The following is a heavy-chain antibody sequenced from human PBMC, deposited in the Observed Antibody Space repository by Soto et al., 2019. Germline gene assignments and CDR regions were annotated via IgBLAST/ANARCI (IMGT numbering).Heavy chain of an antibody. D-gene: IGHD3-16*01. V-gene: IGHV4-39*01. CDR2: IYYSGST. J-gene: IGHJ4*02. CDR3: ARLNDLGNY. Sequence: SGTLSLTCTVSGGSISSSSYYWGWIRQPPGKGLEWIGSIYYSGSTYYNPSLKSRVTISVDTSKNQFSLKLSSVTAADTAVYYCARLNDLGNYWGQGTLVTVSS. CDR1: GGSISSSSYY.